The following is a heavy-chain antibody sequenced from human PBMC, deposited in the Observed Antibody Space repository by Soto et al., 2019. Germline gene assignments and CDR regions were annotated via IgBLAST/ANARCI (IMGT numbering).Heavy chain of an antibody. V-gene: IGHV4-59*01. J-gene: IGHJ4*02. CDR2: IYYSGST. CDR3: ARGRPWELYDY. CDR1: GVSISNYY. Sequence: LSLTCTVSGVSISNYYWSWIRQPPGKGLEWIGYIYYSGSTNYNPSLKSRVTISVDTSKNQFSLRLSSMTGADTAMYYCARGRPWELYDYWGQGALVPVSS. D-gene: IGHD1-26*01.